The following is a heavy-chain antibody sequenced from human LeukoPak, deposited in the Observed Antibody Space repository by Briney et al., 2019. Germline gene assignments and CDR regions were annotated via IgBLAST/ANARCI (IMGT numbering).Heavy chain of an antibody. CDR2: IYSDNT. Sequence: QSGGSLRLSCEASGFTFSSYSMNWVRQAPGKGLEWVSFIYSDNTHYSDSVKGRFTISRDNSKNTLYLQMNSLRAEDTAVHYCARRAGAYSHPYDYWGQGTLVTVSS. J-gene: IGHJ4*02. CDR1: GFTFSSYS. D-gene: IGHD4/OR15-4a*01. CDR3: ARRAGAYSHPYDY. V-gene: IGHV3-53*01.